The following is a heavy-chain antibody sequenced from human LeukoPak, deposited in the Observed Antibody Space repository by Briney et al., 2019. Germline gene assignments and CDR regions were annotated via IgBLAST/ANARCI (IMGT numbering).Heavy chain of an antibody. Sequence: SVKVSCKASGGTFSSYAISWVRQAPGQGLEWMGGIIPIFGTANYAQKFQGRVTITADKSTSTAYMELSSLRSEDTAVYYCARDPLPPGYCSSTSCLDYWGQGSLVTVSS. CDR3: ARDPLPPGYCSSTSCLDY. CDR2: IIPIFGTA. J-gene: IGHJ4*02. CDR1: GGTFSSYA. V-gene: IGHV1-69*06. D-gene: IGHD2-2*01.